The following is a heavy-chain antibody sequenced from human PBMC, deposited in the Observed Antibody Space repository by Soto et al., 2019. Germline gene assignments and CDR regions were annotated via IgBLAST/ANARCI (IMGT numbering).Heavy chain of an antibody. CDR1: GYTFTSYA. CDR3: ARTSLGHDYGDYVLDY. Sequence: GASVKVSCKAAGYTFTSYAMHWVRQAPGQGLEWMGRIIPILGIANYAQKFQGRVTITADKSTSTAYMELSSLRSEDTAVYYCARTSLGHDYGDYVLDYWGQGTLVTVSS. V-gene: IGHV1-69*04. D-gene: IGHD4-17*01. CDR2: IIPILGIA. J-gene: IGHJ4*02.